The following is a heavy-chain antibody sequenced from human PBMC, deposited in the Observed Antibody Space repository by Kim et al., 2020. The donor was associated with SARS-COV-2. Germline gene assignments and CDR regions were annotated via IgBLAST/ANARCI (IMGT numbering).Heavy chain of an antibody. CDR2: I. J-gene: IGHJ4*02. V-gene: IGHV3-11*01. D-gene: IGHD5-18*01. Sequence: IYYADSVKRRFTISRDNAKNSLCLQMNSLSAEETAEYYYAREYRYGGTDYWGRGTVVSVSS. CDR3: AREYRYGGTDY.